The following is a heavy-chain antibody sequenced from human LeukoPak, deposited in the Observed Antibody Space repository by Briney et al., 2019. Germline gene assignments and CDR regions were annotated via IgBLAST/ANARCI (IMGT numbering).Heavy chain of an antibody. J-gene: IGHJ4*02. D-gene: IGHD2-21*02. Sequence: SETLSLTCTVSGGSISSYYRSWIRQPPGKGLEWIGYIYYSGSTNYNPSLKSRVTISVDTSKNQFSLKLSSVTAADTAVYYCASSAYCGGDCYPTIDYWGQGTLVTVSS. CDR3: ASSAYCGGDCYPTIDY. CDR2: IYYSGST. CDR1: GGSISSYY. V-gene: IGHV4-59*01.